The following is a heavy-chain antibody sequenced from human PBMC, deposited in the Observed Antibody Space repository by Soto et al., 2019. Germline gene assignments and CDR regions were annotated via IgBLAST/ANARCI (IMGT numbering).Heavy chain of an antibody. V-gene: IGHV4-34*01. D-gene: IGHD6-19*01. CDR2: INHSGST. CDR1: GGSFRGYY. CDR3: ARHPPYSSGWYGY. Sequence: QVQLQQWGAGLLKPSETLSLTCAVYGGSFRGYYWSWIRQPPGKGLEWIGEINHSGSTNYNPSLKSRVTISVDTSKKQFSLKLSSVTDAATAVYYCARHPPYSSGWYGYWGQGTLVTVSS. J-gene: IGHJ4*02.